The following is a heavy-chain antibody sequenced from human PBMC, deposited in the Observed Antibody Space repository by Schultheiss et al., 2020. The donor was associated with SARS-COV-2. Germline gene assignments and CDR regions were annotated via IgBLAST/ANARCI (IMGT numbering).Heavy chain of an antibody. CDR1: GGPINNHY. V-gene: IGHV4-4*07. J-gene: IGHJ6*02. CDR2: IYSSGST. Sequence: SQTLSLTCTVSGGPINNHYWSWIRQPAGKGLEWIGRIYSSGSTNYTPSLKSRVTISVDTSKNQFSLKLSSVTAADTAVYYCARTKGLSYGDYDHYYYYYGMDVWGQGTTVTVSS. CDR3: ARTKGLSYGDYDHYYYYYGMDV. D-gene: IGHD4-17*01.